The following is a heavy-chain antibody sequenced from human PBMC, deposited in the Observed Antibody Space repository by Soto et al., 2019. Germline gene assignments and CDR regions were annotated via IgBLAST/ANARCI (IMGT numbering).Heavy chain of an antibody. CDR3: ARASSYYHSDY. Sequence: QVQLQESGPGLVKPSQTLSLTCTVSGGSISSGDYYWSWLRQPPGKGLEWFGYIYYSGSTYYNPSRKSPVTISVDTSKNQFSLQLSSVTAADTAVYYCARASSYYHSDYWGKGTLVTVSS. CDR1: GGSISSGDYY. V-gene: IGHV4-30-4*01. CDR2: IYYSGST. D-gene: IGHD3-22*01. J-gene: IGHJ4*02.